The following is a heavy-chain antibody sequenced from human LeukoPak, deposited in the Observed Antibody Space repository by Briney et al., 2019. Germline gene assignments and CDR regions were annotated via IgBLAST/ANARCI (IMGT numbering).Heavy chain of an antibody. Sequence: GGSLRLSCTASGFTFNRYCMNWVRQAPGKGLEWISFITSSSATVYYADSVKGRFTISKENAKKSLYLQMNSLRAEDTAVYFCARSGYSSTWYLQNFELDYWGQGTLVTVSS. J-gene: IGHJ4*02. D-gene: IGHD2-2*01. CDR1: GFTFNRYC. CDR3: ARSGYSSTWYLQNFELDY. CDR2: ITSSSATV. V-gene: IGHV3-48*04.